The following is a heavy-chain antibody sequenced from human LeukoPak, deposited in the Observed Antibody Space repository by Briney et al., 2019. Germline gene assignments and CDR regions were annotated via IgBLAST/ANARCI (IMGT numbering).Heavy chain of an antibody. CDR3: ALAPNSNWFDF. D-gene: IGHD2-8*01. J-gene: IGHJ5*01. CDR2: IHYSGNS. V-gene: IGHV4-59*08. Sequence: SETLSLTCSVSGDSISNFYWIWIRQPPGKSLEWIGNIHYSGNSNYNPSLQSRVTISIDTSRKQLFLKLSSVTAADTAVYYCALAPNSNWFDFWGQGTLVTVSS. CDR1: GDSISNFY.